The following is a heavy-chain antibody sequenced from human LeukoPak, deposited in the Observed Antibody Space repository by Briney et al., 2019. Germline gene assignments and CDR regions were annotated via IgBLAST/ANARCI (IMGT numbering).Heavy chain of an antibody. D-gene: IGHD3-10*01. V-gene: IGHV3-48*03. CDR1: GFTFSSYE. J-gene: IGHJ4*02. Sequence: PGGSLRLSCAASGFTFSSYEMNWVRQAPGKGLEWVSYISSSGSTIYYADSVKGRFTISRDNAKNSLYLQMNSLRAEDTAVYYCASNALFGELSYWGQGTLVTVSS. CDR3: ASNALFGELSY. CDR2: ISSSGSTI.